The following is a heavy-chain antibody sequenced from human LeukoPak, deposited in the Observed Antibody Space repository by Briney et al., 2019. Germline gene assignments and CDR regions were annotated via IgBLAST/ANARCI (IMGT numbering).Heavy chain of an antibody. J-gene: IGHJ4*02. V-gene: IGHV3-23*01. CDR3: AKDGVWQSYYFDY. CDR2: ISDSAGHP. D-gene: IGHD6-19*01. CDR1: GFTFSSYA. Sequence: PGGSLRLSCAASGFTFSSYAMTWVRQAPGKGLEWVSSISDSAGHPYSPASVRGRFTISRDNSKNTVCLQMNSLRAEDTAVYYCAKDGVWQSYYFDYWGQGTLVTVSS.